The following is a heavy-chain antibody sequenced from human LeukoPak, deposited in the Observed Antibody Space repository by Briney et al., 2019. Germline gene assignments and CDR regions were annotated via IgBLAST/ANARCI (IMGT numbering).Heavy chain of an antibody. D-gene: IGHD2-15*01. CDR2: IYYGGST. Sequence: SETLSLTCTVSGDSMTSGNHYWVWIRQPPGKGLEWIGSIYYGGSTYYNPSLKSRVTISQDTSKNQFSLKVNTVTAADTAVYHCARRSHCTGDSCYPVWGQGTTVTASS. V-gene: IGHV4-39*01. CDR1: GDSMTSGNHY. J-gene: IGHJ6*02. CDR3: ARRSHCTGDSCYPV.